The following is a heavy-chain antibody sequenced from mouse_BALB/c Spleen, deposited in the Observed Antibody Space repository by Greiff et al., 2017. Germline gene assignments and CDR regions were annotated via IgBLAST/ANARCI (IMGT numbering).Heavy chain of an antibody. V-gene: IGHV5-17*02. Sequence: EVMLVESGGGLVQPGGSRKLSCAASGFTFSSFGMHWVRKAPEKGLEWVAYISSGSSTIYYADTVKGRFTISRDNPKNTLFLQMTSLRSEDTAMYYCARSQGSYGNYLYYAMDYWGQGTSVTVSS. D-gene: IGHD2-1*01. CDR2: ISSGSSTI. CDR1: GFTFSSFG. J-gene: IGHJ4*01. CDR3: ARSQGSYGNYLYYAMDY.